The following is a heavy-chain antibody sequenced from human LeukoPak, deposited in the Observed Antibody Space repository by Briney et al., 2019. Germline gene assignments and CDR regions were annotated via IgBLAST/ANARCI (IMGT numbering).Heavy chain of an antibody. CDR2: IYYSGST. V-gene: IGHV4-59*01. J-gene: IGHJ3*02. D-gene: IGHD6-19*01. Sequence: PSETLSLTCTVSGGSISSYYWSWIRQPPGKGLEWIGYIYYSGSTNYNPSLKSRVTISVDTSKNQFSLKLSPVTAADTAVYYCARVWFIAVAGTGAFDIWGQGTMVTVSS. CDR3: ARVWFIAVAGTGAFDI. CDR1: GGSISSYY.